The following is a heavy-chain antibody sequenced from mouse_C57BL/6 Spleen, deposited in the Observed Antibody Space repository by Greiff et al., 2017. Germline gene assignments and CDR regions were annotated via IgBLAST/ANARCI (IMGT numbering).Heavy chain of an antibody. CDR1: GYTFTSYG. Sequence: VQLVESGAELARPGASVKLSCKASGYTFTSYGISWVKQRTGQGLEWIGEIYPRSGNTYYNEKFKGKATLTADKSSSTAYMALRSLTSEDSAVYFCARKGMVTTDYWGQGTTLTVSS. J-gene: IGHJ2*01. V-gene: IGHV1-81*01. CDR3: ARKGMVTTDY. D-gene: IGHD2-2*01. CDR2: IYPRSGNT.